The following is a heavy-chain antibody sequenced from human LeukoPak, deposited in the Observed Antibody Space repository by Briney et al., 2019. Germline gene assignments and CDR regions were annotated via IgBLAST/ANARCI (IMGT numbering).Heavy chain of an antibody. V-gene: IGHV3-66*01. J-gene: IGHJ4*02. CDR3: ARGVEPLAANTLAY. CDR1: GFTVSSNY. CDR2: IYSCGST. D-gene: IGHD1-14*01. Sequence: GGSLRLSCAASGFTVSSNYMSWVRQAPGKGLEWVSVIYSCGSTYYADSVKGRFTISRDNSKNTLYLQMNSLRAEDTAVYYCARGVEPLAANTLAYWGQGTLVTVSS.